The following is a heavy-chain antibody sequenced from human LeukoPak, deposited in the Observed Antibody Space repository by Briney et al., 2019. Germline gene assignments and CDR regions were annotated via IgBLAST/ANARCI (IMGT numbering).Heavy chain of an antibody. CDR1: GGSISSYY. CDR3: ARAPTYDFWSGYSYYFDY. J-gene: IGHJ4*02. Sequence: SETLSLTCTVSGGSISSYYWSWVRQPPGKGLEWIGYIYYSGSTNYNPSLTSRVTISVDTSKNQFSLKLSSVTAADTAVYYCARAPTYDFWSGYSYYFDYWGQGTLVTVSS. CDR2: IYYSGST. D-gene: IGHD3-3*01. V-gene: IGHV4-59*01.